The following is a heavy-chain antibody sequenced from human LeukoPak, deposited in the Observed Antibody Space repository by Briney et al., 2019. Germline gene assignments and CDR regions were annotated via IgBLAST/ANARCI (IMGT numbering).Heavy chain of an antibody. CDR1: GYSISSGYY. J-gene: IGHJ4*02. Sequence: SETLSLTCAVSGYSISSGYYWGWIRQPPGKGLEWIGSIYHSGSTYYNPSLKSRVTISVDTSKSQFSPKLSSVTAADTAVYYCARHTRYWGQGTLVTVSS. CDR3: ARHTRY. V-gene: IGHV4-38-2*01. D-gene: IGHD2-2*01. CDR2: IYHSGST.